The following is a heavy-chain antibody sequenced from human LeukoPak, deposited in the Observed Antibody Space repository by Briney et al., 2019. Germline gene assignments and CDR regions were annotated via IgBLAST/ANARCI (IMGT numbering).Heavy chain of an antibody. D-gene: IGHD3-9*01. CDR3: ARGGYFDWLLSPWHYFHY. J-gene: IGHJ4*02. V-gene: IGHV4-59*01. CDR2: IYYSGST. CDR1: GGSISSYC. Sequence: SETLLLICTVSGGSISSYCWCWIRQPPGKGLEWIGYIYYSGSTNYNPSLKSRVTISVDTSKNQFSLKLSSVTAADTAVYYCARGGYFDWLLSPWHYFHYWGQGTVLRVSS.